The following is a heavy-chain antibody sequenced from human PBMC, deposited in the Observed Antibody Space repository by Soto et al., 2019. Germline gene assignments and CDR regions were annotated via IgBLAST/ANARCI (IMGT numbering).Heavy chain of an antibody. J-gene: IGHJ4*02. CDR1: GGSISSDDYY. CDR3: AREGNFYASTWSPDY. V-gene: IGHV4-31*03. Sequence: SETLSLTCSVSGGSISSDDYYWSWIRQHPGKGLEWIGYIYYSGTTYYNPSLKSRVSMSVDTSKNQFSLKLSSVTAADTAVYYCAREGNFYASTWSPDYWGQGTLVTVSS. D-gene: IGHD6-13*01. CDR2: IYYSGTT.